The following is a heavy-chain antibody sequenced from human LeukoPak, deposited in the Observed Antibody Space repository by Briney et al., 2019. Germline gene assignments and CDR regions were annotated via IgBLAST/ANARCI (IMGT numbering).Heavy chain of an antibody. D-gene: IGHD5-24*01. J-gene: IGHJ4*02. CDR1: GGSISSRSYY. V-gene: IGHV4-39*01. Sequence: SETLSLTCTVSGGSISSRSYYWGWIRQPPGKGLEGIGTINYSGSTYYNPSLKSRVTIFVDTSKNQFSLNLSSVTAADTAVYYCARLQPRDAGDWGQGTLVTVSS. CDR3: ARLQPRDAGD. CDR2: INYSGST.